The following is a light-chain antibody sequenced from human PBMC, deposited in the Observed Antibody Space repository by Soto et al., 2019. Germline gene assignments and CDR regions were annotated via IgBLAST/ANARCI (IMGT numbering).Light chain of an antibody. V-gene: IGLV2-14*01. CDR2: DVS. Sequence: QSALTQPASVSGSPGQSIAISCTGTSSDIGAYNYVSWYQEHPGKAPKLMIYDVSNRPSGVSDRFSGSKSGNTASLTISELQAEDEADYYCSSYTSSNTWMFGGGTKLTVL. CDR1: SSDIGAYNY. J-gene: IGLJ3*02. CDR3: SSYTSSNTWM.